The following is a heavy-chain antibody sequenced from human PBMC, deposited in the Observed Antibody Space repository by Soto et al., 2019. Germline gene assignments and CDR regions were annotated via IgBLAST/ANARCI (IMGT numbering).Heavy chain of an antibody. D-gene: IGHD1-26*01. CDR1: GYSFTSYW. CDR2: IDPSDSYT. CDR3: ARHTPDVRYSGSFPTRYYYYGMDV. J-gene: IGHJ6*02. V-gene: IGHV5-10-1*01. Sequence: PGESLKISCKGSGYSFTSYWISWVRQMPGKGLEWMGRIDPSDSYTNYSPSFQGHVTISADKSISTAYLQWSSLKASDTAMYYCARHTPDVRYSGSFPTRYYYYGMDVWGQGTTVTVSS.